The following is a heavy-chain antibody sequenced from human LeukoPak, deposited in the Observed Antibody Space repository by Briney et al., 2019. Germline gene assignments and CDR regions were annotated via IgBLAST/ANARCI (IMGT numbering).Heavy chain of an antibody. Sequence: QAGGSLRLSCAASGFTFSSYAMSWVRQAPGKGLEWVSAISGSGGSTYYADSVKGRFTISRDNSKNTLYLQMNSLRAEDTAVYYCAKAVSVIPASEIDYWGQGTLVTVSS. CDR1: GFTFSSYA. D-gene: IGHD3-16*02. J-gene: IGHJ4*02. CDR3: AKAVSVIPASEIDY. V-gene: IGHV3-23*01. CDR2: ISGSGGST.